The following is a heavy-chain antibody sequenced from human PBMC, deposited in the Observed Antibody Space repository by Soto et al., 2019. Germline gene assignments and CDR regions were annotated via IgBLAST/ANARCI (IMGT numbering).Heavy chain of an antibody. V-gene: IGHV1-69*13. CDR1: GGPFSSYA. CDR3: ARWSAGTHY. J-gene: IGHJ4*02. D-gene: IGHD3-3*01. CDR2: IIPIFGTS. Sequence: ASVKVSFKASGGPFSSYATSWVRQAPGQGLEWMGGIIPIFGTSNYAQKLQGRVTITADESTSTAYMELSSLRSEDTAVYYCARWSAGTHYWGQGTMVTVSS.